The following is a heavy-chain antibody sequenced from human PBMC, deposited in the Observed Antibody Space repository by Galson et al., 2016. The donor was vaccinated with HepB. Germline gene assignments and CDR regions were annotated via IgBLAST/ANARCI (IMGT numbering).Heavy chain of an antibody. CDR3: ARDSGYCSYSNCKGDAFDL. J-gene: IGHJ3*01. V-gene: IGHV3-7*04. Sequence: SLRLSCAASGFTFSSHWMHWVRQAPGKGLEWVANIKQDGTEKYYVDSVKGRFTISRDNAKNTGYLQMNSLRAEDTAVYFCARDSGYCSYSNCKGDAFDLWGQGTMVTVSS. CDR2: IKQDGTEK. D-gene: IGHD2-15*01. CDR1: GFTFSSHW.